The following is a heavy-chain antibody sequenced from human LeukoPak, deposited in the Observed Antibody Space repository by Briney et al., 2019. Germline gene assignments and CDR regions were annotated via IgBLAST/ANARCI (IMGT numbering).Heavy chain of an antibody. CDR2: IKKDGSLK. Sequence: PGGSLRLSCAASGFAFDIYWMTWVRQAPGKGLEWVANIKKDGSLKQYVDAVRGRFTVSRDNAKNSLYLQMNSLRADDTAVYYCARLRVSTVRDSFDLWGQGTMVTVSS. CDR3: ARLRVSTVRDSFDL. D-gene: IGHD3-10*01. V-gene: IGHV3-7*01. CDR1: GFAFDIYW. J-gene: IGHJ3*01.